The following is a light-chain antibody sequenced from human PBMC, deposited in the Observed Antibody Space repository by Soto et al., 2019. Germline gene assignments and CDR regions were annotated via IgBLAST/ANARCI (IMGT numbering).Light chain of an antibody. CDR1: QRVRSPS. CDR3: QQYDTSPPLT. Sequence: IVLTQSPGTLSLSPGYRATLSCRARQRVRSPSLAWYEQKPGQAPRLLLYGASSRATGIPVRFSGSGSGRDFTLTISRLEPEELAVDYCQQYDTSPPLTFGGGTKVEIK. V-gene: IGKV3-20*01. J-gene: IGKJ4*01. CDR2: GAS.